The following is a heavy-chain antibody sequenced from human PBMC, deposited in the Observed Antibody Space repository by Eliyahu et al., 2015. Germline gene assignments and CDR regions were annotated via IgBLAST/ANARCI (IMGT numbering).Heavy chain of an antibody. V-gene: IGHV1-46*03. CDR2: IHPSGGST. CDR3: ANDESRPGAFDI. D-gene: IGHD3-3*01. Sequence: QVQLVQSGAEVKKPGVSVKVSCKASGYTFTSHYIHWVRQAAREEGLEWMGIIHPSGGSTTYAQKFQGRLSVIRDMSTSTVYMELRSLRSEDTAVYYCANDESRPGAFDIWGQGTMVTVFS. CDR1: GYTFTSHY. J-gene: IGHJ3*02.